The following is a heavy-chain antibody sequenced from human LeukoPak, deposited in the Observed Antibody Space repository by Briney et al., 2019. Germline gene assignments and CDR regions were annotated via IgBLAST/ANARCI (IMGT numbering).Heavy chain of an antibody. Sequence: SETLSLTCTVSGGSISSGYYWGWIRQPPGKGLEWIGSIYHSGNTYYNPSLKSRVTISVDTSKNQFSLKLSSVTAADTAVYYCTRDTGTTGEVKFDPWGQGTLVTVSS. J-gene: IGHJ5*02. CDR3: TRDTGTTGEVKFDP. D-gene: IGHD4-17*01. CDR2: IYHSGNT. V-gene: IGHV4-38-2*02. CDR1: GGSISSGYY.